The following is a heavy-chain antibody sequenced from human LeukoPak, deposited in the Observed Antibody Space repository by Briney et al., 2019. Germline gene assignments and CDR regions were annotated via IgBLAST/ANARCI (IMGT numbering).Heavy chain of an antibody. Sequence: GSLRPSCAASGFTFSSYWMSWVRQAPGKGLEWIGEINHRGNTNYNPSLESRVTISIDTSKNHFSLNLSSVTAADTAVYYCARCLQVSYYYGSSGYDYWGQGSLATVSS. V-gene: IGHV4-34*01. CDR2: INHRGNT. CDR1: GFTFSSYW. CDR3: ARCLQVSYYYGSSGYDY. J-gene: IGHJ4*02. D-gene: IGHD3-10*01.